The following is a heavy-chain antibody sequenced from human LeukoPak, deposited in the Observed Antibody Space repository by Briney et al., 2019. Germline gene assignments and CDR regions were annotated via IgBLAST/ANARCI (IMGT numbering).Heavy chain of an antibody. Sequence: GGSPRLSCAASGFTFDDYGMGWVRQAPGKGLEWVSGINWNGGSTGYADSVKGRFTISRDNAKNSLYLQMNSLRAEDTALYYCARARWIQLWLSGFDYWGQGTLVTVSS. CDR2: INWNGGST. CDR3: ARARWIQLWLSGFDY. D-gene: IGHD5-18*01. V-gene: IGHV3-20*04. J-gene: IGHJ4*02. CDR1: GFTFDDYG.